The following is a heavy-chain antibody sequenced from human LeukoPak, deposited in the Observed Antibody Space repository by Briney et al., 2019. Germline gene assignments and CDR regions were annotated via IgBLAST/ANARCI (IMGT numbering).Heavy chain of an antibody. CDR2: IKQDGSEK. CDR3: ARVGGYSSGWYFYYYYGMDV. D-gene: IGHD6-19*01. V-gene: IGHV3-7*01. CDR1: GFTFSDYT. Sequence: GGSLRLSCAVSGFTFSDYTMNWVRQAPGKGLEWVANIKQDGSEKYYVVSVKGRFTISRDIAKNSLYLQMNSLRAGDTAVYYCARVGGYSSGWYFYYYYGMDVWGQGTTVTVSS. J-gene: IGHJ6*02.